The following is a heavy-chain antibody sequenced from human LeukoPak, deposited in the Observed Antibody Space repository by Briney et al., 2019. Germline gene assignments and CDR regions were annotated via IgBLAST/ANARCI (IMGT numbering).Heavy chain of an antibody. J-gene: IGHJ4*02. CDR2: IIPIFGTA. D-gene: IGHD2-15*01. V-gene: IGHV1-69*13. Sequence: SVTVSCTASGGTFSSYAISWVRRAPGQGLEWMGGIIPIFGTANYAQKFQGRVTITADESTSTAYMELSSLRSEDTAVYYCASQPGYCSGGSCYLPPRYWGQGTLVTVSS. CDR1: GGTFSSYA. CDR3: ASQPGYCSGGSCYLPPRY.